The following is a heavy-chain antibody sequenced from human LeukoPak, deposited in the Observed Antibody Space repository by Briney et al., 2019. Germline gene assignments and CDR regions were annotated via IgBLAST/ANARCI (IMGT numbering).Heavy chain of an antibody. CDR2: ISSSSSTI. Sequence: GGSLRLSCAASGFTFSSYSMNWVRQAPGKGLEWVSYISSSSSTIYYADSVKGRFTISRDNAKNSLYLQMNSLRAEDTAVYYCARESATYIVVVVAANYYGMDVWGQGTTVTVSS. J-gene: IGHJ6*02. V-gene: IGHV3-48*01. CDR3: ARESATYIVVVVAANYYGMDV. D-gene: IGHD2-15*01. CDR1: GFTFSSYS.